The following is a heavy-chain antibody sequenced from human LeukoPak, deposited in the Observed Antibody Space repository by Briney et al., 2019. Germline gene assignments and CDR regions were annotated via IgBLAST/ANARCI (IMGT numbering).Heavy chain of an antibody. CDR1: GGSLSDYY. J-gene: IGHJ3*01. Sequence: SESLSLTCSVYGGSLSDYYWTWIRQPPGKGLEWIGEMDQSGNNNYNPSLKSRITISVDTSKNLFSLRLTSVTAADTAVYFCARQRDTARVGAFDVWGQGTMVIVSS. CDR3: ARQRDTARVGAFDV. D-gene: IGHD5-18*01. V-gene: IGHV4-34*01. CDR2: MDQSGNN.